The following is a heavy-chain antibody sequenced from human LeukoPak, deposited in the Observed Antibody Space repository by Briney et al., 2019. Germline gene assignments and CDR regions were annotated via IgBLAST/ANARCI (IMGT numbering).Heavy chain of an antibody. J-gene: IGHJ4*02. V-gene: IGHV4-39*01. D-gene: IGHD3-10*01. CDR2: IDFRGNT. CDR3: ARHDGRGVFFDY. Sequence: ETLSLTCTVSGGYIDSITTRSFYWGWVRRAPGEGLEWIGSIDFRGNTHYKPSLKSRVTISVDTSKNQFSLKLSSVTAADTAVYYCARHDGRGVFFDYWGQGTLVTVSS. CDR1: GGYIDSITTRSFY.